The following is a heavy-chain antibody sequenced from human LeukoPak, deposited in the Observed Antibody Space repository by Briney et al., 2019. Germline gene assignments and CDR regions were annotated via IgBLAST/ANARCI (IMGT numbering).Heavy chain of an antibody. CDR1: GGSFSGYY. V-gene: IGHV4-34*01. Sequence: SETLSLTCAVYGGSFSGYYWSWIRQPPGRGLEWIGEINHSGSTNYNPSLKSRVTISVDTSKNQFSLKLSSVTAADTAVYYCAREKIGTGTILGKDYYYMDVWGKGTTVTVSS. CDR3: AREKIGTGTILGKDYYYMDV. D-gene: IGHD1-1*01. J-gene: IGHJ6*03. CDR2: INHSGST.